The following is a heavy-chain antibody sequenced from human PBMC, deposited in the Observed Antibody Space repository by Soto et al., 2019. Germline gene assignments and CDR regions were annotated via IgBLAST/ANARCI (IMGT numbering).Heavy chain of an antibody. J-gene: IGHJ3*02. CDR2: IKQDGSEK. CDR1: GFTFSSHW. CDR3: ARVVGLDIVVVVAATDAFDI. Sequence: EVQLVESGGGLVQPGGSLRLSCAASGFTFSSHWMSWVRQAPGKGLEWVANIKQDGSEKYYVDSVKGRFTISRDNAKNSLYLQMNSLRAEDTAVYYCARVVGLDIVVVVAATDAFDIWGQGTMVTVSS. V-gene: IGHV3-7*03. D-gene: IGHD2-15*01.